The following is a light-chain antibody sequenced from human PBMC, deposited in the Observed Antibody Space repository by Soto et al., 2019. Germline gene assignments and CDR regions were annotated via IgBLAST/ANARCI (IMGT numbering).Light chain of an antibody. V-gene: IGKV3-20*01. CDR1: QTVSITY. CDR2: GSS. CDR3: QQYGSPSWT. Sequence: GTVSWSKRESATLYCMSSQTVSITYLTWYQQKPGQAPRLLIFGSSKRATGIPDRFSGSGSGRDFTLTISGLEPEDFAVYYSQQYGSPSWTFGQGTRWIS. J-gene: IGKJ1*01.